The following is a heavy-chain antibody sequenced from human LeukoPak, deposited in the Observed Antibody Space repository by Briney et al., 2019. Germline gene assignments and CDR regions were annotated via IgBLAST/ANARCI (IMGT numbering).Heavy chain of an antibody. J-gene: IGHJ4*02. CDR1: GASISAFH. V-gene: IGHV4-4*07. CDR2: IYSSGST. Sequence: SEALSLTCTVSGASISAFHWTWFRQPAGKGLEWIGLIYSSGSTLFNPSLKSRVAMSVDLTKNQLSLKLTSVTAADTAMYYCARKDGDYWGRGTLVTVSS. CDR3: ARKDGDY.